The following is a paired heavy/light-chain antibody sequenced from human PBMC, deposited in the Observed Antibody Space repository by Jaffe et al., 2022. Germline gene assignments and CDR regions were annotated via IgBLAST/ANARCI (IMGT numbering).Light chain of an antibody. J-gene: IGLJ2*01. CDR2: EVT. V-gene: IGLV2-14*01. Sequence: QSALTQPASVSGSPGQSITISCTGSISDIGIYNYVSWYQQHRDKAPKVVIFEVTNRPSGISDRFSGSKSGITASLTISGLQAEDEADYFCMSYTSSGSLVFGGGTKLTVL. CDR1: ISDIGIYNY. CDR3: MSYTSSGSLV.
Heavy chain of an antibody. CDR3: ARDYPVLRYFDF. Sequence: QVQLQESGPGLVKPSETLSLNCAVSDYSISNGFYWAWIRQAPGKGLEWIGSIYNNGPTYYNPSLKSRVTISLDTSKNHFSLKVASVTAADTAVYYCARDYPVLRYFDFWGHGTLVTVSP. CDR1: DYSISNGFY. V-gene: IGHV4-38-2*02. CDR2: IYNNGPT. J-gene: IGHJ4*01. D-gene: IGHD3-9*01.